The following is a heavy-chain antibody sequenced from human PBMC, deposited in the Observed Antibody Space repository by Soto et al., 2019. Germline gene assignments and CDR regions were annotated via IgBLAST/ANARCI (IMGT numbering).Heavy chain of an antibody. CDR1: GASISSYY. V-gene: IGHV4-59*01. CDR2: VYYSGST. CDR3: ARDTTPSL. Sequence: QVQLQESGPGLVKPSETLSLTCTVSGASISSYYWSWSRQPPGKGLEWIGYVYYSGSTNYNPSLKTRVTISVGTSKNQFSRKRSSVTAADTAMYYCARDTTPSLWGQGTLVTVSS. J-gene: IGHJ4*02. D-gene: IGHD1-1*01.